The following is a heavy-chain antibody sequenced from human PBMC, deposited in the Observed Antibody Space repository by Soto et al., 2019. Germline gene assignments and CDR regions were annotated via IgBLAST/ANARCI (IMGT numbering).Heavy chain of an antibody. CDR2: TYYRSKWYN. J-gene: IGHJ5*02. D-gene: IGHD6-19*01. CDR3: ARDLNSHSSGWLNWFDP. Sequence: PSQTLSLTCAISGDSVSSNSAAWNWIRQSPSRGLAWLGRTYYRSKWYNDYAVSVKSRITINPDTSKNQFSLQLNSVTPEDTAVYYCARDLNSHSSGWLNWFDPWGQGTLVTVSS. CDR1: GDSVSSNSAA. V-gene: IGHV6-1*01.